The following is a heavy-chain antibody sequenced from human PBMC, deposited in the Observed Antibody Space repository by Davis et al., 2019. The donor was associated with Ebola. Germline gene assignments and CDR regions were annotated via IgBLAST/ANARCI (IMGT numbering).Heavy chain of an antibody. CDR3: AKAGKYCTNGVCYAGHIYYYMDV. V-gene: IGHV3-30*18. D-gene: IGHD2-8*01. CDR2: ISYDGSNK. Sequence: GGSLRLSCAASGFTFSSYGMHWVRQAPGKGLEWVAVISYDGSNKYYADSVKGRFTISRDNSKNTLYLQMNSLRAEDTAVYYCAKAGKYCTNGVCYAGHIYYYMDVWGKGTTVTVSS. J-gene: IGHJ6*03. CDR1: GFTFSSYG.